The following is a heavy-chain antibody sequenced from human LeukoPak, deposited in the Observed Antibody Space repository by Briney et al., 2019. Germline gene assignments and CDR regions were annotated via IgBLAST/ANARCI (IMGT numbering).Heavy chain of an antibody. J-gene: IGHJ4*02. CDR2: ISAYNGDT. D-gene: IGHD2-21*01. V-gene: IGHV1-18*04. Sequence: ASVKVSCKASGYTFNSHGISWVRQAPGQGLEWMGWISAYNGDTNFAQKFQGRVTLTTDRTTSTAYLELRSLRSDDTAVYYCARDRPIPRGDYWGQGTLVTVSS. CDR1: GYTFNSHG. CDR3: ARDRPIPRGDY.